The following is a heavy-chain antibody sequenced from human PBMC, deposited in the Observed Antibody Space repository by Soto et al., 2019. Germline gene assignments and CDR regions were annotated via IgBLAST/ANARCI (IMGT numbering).Heavy chain of an antibody. Sequence: QVQLVQSGAEVKKPGSSVKVSCKASGGTFSSYTISWVRQAPGQGFEWMGRIIPILGIANYAQKFQGRVTITADKSTSTAYMELSSLRSEDTAVYYCARDPSITMSGDPWGQGTLVTVSS. J-gene: IGHJ5*02. CDR2: IIPILGIA. V-gene: IGHV1-69*08. CDR3: ARDPSITMSGDP. D-gene: IGHD3-10*02. CDR1: GGTFSSYT.